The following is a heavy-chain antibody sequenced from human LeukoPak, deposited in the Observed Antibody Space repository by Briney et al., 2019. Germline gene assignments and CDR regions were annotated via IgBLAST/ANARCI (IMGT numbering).Heavy chain of an antibody. Sequence: PGGSLRLSCAASGFTFDDYAMHWVRQAPGKGLEYVSAISSNGGSTYYANSVKGRFTISRDNSKNTLYLQMGSLRAEDMAVYYCAREERTEEDRGWYSVWGNAFDIWGQGTMVTVSS. D-gene: IGHD6-19*01. CDR3: AREERTEEDRGWYSVWGNAFDI. CDR2: ISSNGGST. CDR1: GFTFDDYA. J-gene: IGHJ3*02. V-gene: IGHV3-64*01.